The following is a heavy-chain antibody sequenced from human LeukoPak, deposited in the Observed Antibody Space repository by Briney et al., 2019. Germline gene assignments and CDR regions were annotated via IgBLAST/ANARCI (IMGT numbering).Heavy chain of an antibody. D-gene: IGHD6-13*01. V-gene: IGHV4-38-2*02. CDR1: GNSISSGYY. CDR3: AREGDSSSVGWFDP. CDR2: IYHSGRT. J-gene: IGHJ5*02. Sequence: SETLSLTCTVSGNSISSGYYWGWIRQPPGKGLEWIGSIYHSGRTYYNPSLKSRVTISVDTSKNQFSLKLSSVTAADTAVYYCAREGDSSSVGWFDPWGQGILVTVSS.